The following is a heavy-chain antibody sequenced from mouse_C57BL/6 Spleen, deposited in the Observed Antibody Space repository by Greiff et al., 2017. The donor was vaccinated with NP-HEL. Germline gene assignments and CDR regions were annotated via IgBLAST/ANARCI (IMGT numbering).Heavy chain of an antibody. CDR3: ARGLERRGFAY. CDR2: ISDGGSYT. CDR1: GFTFSSYA. D-gene: IGHD3-1*01. Sequence: EVMLVESGGGLVKPGGSLKLSCAASGFTFSSYAMSWVRQTPEKRLEWVATISDGGSYTYYPDNVKGRFTISRDNAKNNLYLQMSHLKSEDTAMYYCARGLERRGFAYWGQGTLVTVSA. V-gene: IGHV5-4*03. J-gene: IGHJ3*01.